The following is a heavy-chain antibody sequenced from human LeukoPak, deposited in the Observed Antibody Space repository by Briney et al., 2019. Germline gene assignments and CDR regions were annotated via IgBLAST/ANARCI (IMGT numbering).Heavy chain of an antibody. CDR2: IYYSGST. V-gene: IGHV4-31*03. CDR3: ARAGATTSDGYFDY. CDR1: GGSISSGGYY. D-gene: IGHD1-26*01. J-gene: IGHJ4*02. Sequence: SQTLSLTCTVSGGSISSGGYYWSWLRQHPGTGLEWLGYIYYSGSTYYNPSLKSRVTISVDTSKNQFSLKLSSVTAADTAVYYCARAGATTSDGYFDYWGQGTLVTVSS.